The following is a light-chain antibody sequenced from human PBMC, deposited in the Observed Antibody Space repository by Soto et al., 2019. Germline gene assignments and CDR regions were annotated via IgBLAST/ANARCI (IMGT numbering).Light chain of an antibody. CDR1: EDISTW. CDR2: AAS. CDR3: QQSSTTPWT. J-gene: IGKJ1*01. Sequence: DIQMTQSPSSVSASVGDRVTITCRSSEDISTWLAWYQQKPGKAPKLLIYAASSLQSGVPSRFSGSGSGTDFTLTISSLQPEDFATYYCQQSSTTPWTFGQGTKVDVK. V-gene: IGKV1-12*02.